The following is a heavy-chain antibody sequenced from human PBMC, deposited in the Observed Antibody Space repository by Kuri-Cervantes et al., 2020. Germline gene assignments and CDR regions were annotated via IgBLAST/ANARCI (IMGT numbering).Heavy chain of an antibody. CDR1: GFTFDDYA. V-gene: IGHV3-9*01. D-gene: IGHD6-13*01. J-gene: IGHJ3*02. CDR2: ISWNSGSI. CDR3: AGSSWSHDAFDI. Sequence: SLKISCAASGFTFDDYAMHWVRQAPGKGLEWVSGISWNSGSIGYADSVKGRFTISRDNAKNSLYLQMNSLRAEDTAVYYCAGSSWSHDAFDIWGQGTMVTVSS.